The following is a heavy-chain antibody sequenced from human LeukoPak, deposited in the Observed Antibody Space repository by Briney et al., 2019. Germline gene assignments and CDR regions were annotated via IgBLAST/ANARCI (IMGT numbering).Heavy chain of an antibody. J-gene: IGHJ4*02. CDR1: GFTFSSYA. D-gene: IGHD3-10*01. V-gene: IGHV3-23*01. CDR3: ANFKASLSKGIGFDY. CDR2: ISGSGGST. Sequence: GGSLRLSCAASGFTFSSYAMSWVRQAPGKGLEWVSAISGSGGSTYYADSVKGRFTISRDNSKNTLYLQMNSLRAEDTAVYYCANFKASLSKGIGFDYWGRGTLVTVSS.